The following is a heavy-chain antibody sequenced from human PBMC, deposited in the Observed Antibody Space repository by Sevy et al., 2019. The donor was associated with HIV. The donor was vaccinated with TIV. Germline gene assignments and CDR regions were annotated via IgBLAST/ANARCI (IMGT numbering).Heavy chain of an antibody. J-gene: IGHJ4*02. CDR3: AYGRGVTFGGVIGPLDY. D-gene: IGHD3-16*01. Sequence: GGSLRLSCAASGFIFSNYTMNWVRQTPGKGLEWVSSISSSSSYIYYADSLKGRFTISRDNAKDSRYLQMNSLRAEDTGVYYCAYGRGVTFGGVIGPLDYWGQGTLVTVSS. V-gene: IGHV3-21*06. CDR2: ISSSSSYI. CDR1: GFIFSNYT.